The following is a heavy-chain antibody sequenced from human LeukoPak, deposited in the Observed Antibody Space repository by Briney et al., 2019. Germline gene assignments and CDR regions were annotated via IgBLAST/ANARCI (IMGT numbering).Heavy chain of an antibody. V-gene: IGHV3-20*04. CDR2: INWNGGST. D-gene: IGHD4-17*01. CDR1: GFTFDDYG. Sequence: TGGSLRLSCAASGFTFDDYGMSWVRQAPGKGLEWVSGINWNGGSTGYADSVKGRFTISRDNAKNSLYLQMHSLRAEDTALYYCARDTPDDYGVRNYMDVWGKGTTVTVSS. CDR3: ARDTPDDYGVRNYMDV. J-gene: IGHJ6*03.